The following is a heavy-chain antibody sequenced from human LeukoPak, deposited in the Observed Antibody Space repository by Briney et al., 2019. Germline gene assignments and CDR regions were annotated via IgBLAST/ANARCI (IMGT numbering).Heavy chain of an antibody. CDR1: GGSFSGYY. CDR3: ARGPRVVTAPPDY. J-gene: IGHJ4*02. CDR2: INHSGST. Sequence: SETLSLTCAVYGGSFSGYYWSWIRQPPGKGLEWIGEINHSGSTNCNPSLKSRVTISVGTSKNQFSLKLSSVTAADTAVYYCARGPRVVTAPPDYWGQGTLVTVSS. V-gene: IGHV4-34*01. D-gene: IGHD2-21*02.